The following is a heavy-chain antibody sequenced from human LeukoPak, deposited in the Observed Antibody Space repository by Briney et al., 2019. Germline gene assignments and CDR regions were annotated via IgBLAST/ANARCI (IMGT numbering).Heavy chain of an antibody. CDR1: GGSFSGYY. CDR3: ARAGRITIFGVVIARPYYFDY. J-gene: IGHJ4*02. Sequence: PSETLSLTCAVYGGSFSGYYWSWIRQPPGKGLEWIGEINHSGSTNYNPSLKSRVTISVDTSKNQFSLKLSSVTAADTAVDYCARAGRITIFGVVIARPYYFDYWGQGTLVTVSS. D-gene: IGHD3-3*01. CDR2: INHSGST. V-gene: IGHV4-34*01.